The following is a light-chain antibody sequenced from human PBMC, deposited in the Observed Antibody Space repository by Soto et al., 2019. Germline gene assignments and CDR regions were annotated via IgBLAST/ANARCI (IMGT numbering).Light chain of an antibody. V-gene: IGKV3-20*01. CDR3: QQYGTPSYT. CDR1: ESVISNS. J-gene: IGKJ2*01. Sequence: IVLTQSPGALSLSPGEIATLSCRASESVISNSLAWYQQKPGQAPRLLIFGASTGATGIPDRFSGSGSGTDFTLTITRLEPEDFAVYYCQQYGTPSYTFGQGTKLEIK. CDR2: GAS.